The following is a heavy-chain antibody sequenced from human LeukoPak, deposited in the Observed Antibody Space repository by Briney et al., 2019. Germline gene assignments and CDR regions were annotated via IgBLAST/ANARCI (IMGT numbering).Heavy chain of an antibody. D-gene: IGHD2-2*01. J-gene: IGHJ3*02. Sequence: SVKVSCKASGGTFSSYAISWVRQAPGQGLEWMGRIIPILGIANYAQKFQGRVTITADKSTSTAYMELSSLRSEDTAVYYCARDRTRYCSSTSCSGEAFDIWGQGTMVTVSP. V-gene: IGHV1-69*04. CDR1: GGTFSSYA. CDR2: IIPILGIA. CDR3: ARDRTRYCSSTSCSGEAFDI.